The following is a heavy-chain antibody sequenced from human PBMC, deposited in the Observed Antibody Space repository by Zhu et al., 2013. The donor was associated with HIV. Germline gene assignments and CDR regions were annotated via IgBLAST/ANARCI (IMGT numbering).Heavy chain of an antibody. CDR2: IIPIFGAA. CDR3: ARGAAYYYYYYYMDV. J-gene: IGHJ6*03. V-gene: IGHV1-69*18. Sequence: QVQLVQSGAEAKHVGSSVKVSCKTSGDRFRTFSITWVRQVPGQGLEWMGTIIPIFGAANYAQKFQGRVTITADESTTTTYMELMSLRSEDTAVYYCARGAAYYYYYYYMDVWGKGTTVTVSS. D-gene: IGHD6-25*01. CDR1: GDRFRTFS.